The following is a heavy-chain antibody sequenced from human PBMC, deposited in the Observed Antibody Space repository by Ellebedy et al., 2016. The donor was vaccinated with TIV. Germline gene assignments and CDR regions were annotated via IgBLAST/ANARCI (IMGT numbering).Heavy chain of an antibody. J-gene: IGHJ4*02. CDR3: ARAAQPNCSGGSCYRIDY. CDR2: IYDSGST. D-gene: IGHD2-15*01. V-gene: IGHV4-61*01. CDR1: GGSVRSGSYY. Sequence: MPSETLSLTCTVSGGSVRSGSYYWSWIRQPPWKELEWIWYIYDSGSTNHNPSLKSRVTISVDTSKNQFSLKLSSVTAADTAVYYCARAAQPNCSGGSCYRIDYWGQGTLVTVSS.